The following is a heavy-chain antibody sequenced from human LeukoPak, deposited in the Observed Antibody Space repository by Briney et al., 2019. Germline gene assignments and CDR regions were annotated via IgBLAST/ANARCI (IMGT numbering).Heavy chain of an antibody. CDR1: GDSVSSNSAA. J-gene: IGHJ4*02. CDR2: TYYRSKWYN. CDR3: ARMRAVIVDFWSGLHEGYYFDY. V-gene: IGHV6-1*01. D-gene: IGHD3-3*01. Sequence: SQTLSLTCAISGDSVSSNSAAWNWIRQSPSRGLEWLGRTYYRSKWYNDYAVSVKSRITINPDTSKNQFSLQLNSVTPEDTAVYYCARMRAVIVDFWSGLHEGYYFDYWGQGTLVTVSS.